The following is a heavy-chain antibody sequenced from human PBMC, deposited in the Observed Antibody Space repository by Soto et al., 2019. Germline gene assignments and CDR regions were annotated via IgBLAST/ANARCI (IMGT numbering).Heavy chain of an antibody. V-gene: IGHV1-8*01. CDR3: AMGATMIELIQH. J-gene: IGHJ1*01. CDR2: MNPNSGNT. D-gene: IGHD1-26*01. Sequence: VKVSCKASGYTFTSYEINWVGQATGQGLEWMGWMNPNSGNTGYAQKFQGRVTMTRNTSISTAYMELSSLRSEDTAVYYCAMGATMIELIQHWGQGTLVTVSS. CDR1: GYTFTSYE.